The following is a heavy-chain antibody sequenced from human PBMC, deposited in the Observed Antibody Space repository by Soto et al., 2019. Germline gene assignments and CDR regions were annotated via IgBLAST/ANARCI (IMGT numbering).Heavy chain of an antibody. V-gene: IGHV3-30-3*01. Sequence: GGSLRLSCAASGFTFSSYAMHWVRQAPGKGLDWVAVISYDGSNKYYADSVKGRFTISRDNSKNTLYLQMNSLRGEDTAVYYCARVRLWSRDCSGYYLDFYYYGMDVWGQGTTVTVSS. D-gene: IGHD3-22*01. CDR2: ISYDGSNK. CDR1: GFTFSSYA. CDR3: ARVRLWSRDCSGYYLDFYYYGMDV. J-gene: IGHJ6*02.